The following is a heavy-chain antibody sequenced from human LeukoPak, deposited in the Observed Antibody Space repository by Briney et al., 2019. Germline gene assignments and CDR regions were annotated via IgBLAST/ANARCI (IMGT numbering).Heavy chain of an antibody. V-gene: IGHV4-39*07. D-gene: IGHD1-7*01. CDR2: INHSGST. CDR1: GGSISSSSYY. J-gene: IGHJ5*02. Sequence: SETLSLTCTVSGGSISSSSYYWSWIRQPPGKGLEWIGEINHSGSTNYNPSLKSRITISVDTSKNQFSLKLSSVTAADTAVYYCARVAVRELRSWFDPWGQGTLVTVSS. CDR3: ARVAVRELRSWFDP.